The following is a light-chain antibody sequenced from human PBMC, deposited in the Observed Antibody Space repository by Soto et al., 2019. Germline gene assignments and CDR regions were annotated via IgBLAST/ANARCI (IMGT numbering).Light chain of an antibody. CDR3: QQYNSYSPRT. CDR1: QSISSP. V-gene: IGKV1-5*01. J-gene: IGKJ5*01. Sequence: DIQLTQSPSFLSASVGDRVTITCRASQSISSPSASDQQKPGNAPKLLIYDASSLESGLPSRLRGSASGTQCTLTISSLQPDNFVTYYCQQYNSYSPRTFGPWTRLQIK. CDR2: DAS.